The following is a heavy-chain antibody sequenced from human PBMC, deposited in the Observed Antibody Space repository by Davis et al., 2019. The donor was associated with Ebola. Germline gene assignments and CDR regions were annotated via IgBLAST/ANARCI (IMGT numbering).Heavy chain of an antibody. Sequence: ASVKVSCKASGYMFTTKGISWVRQAPGQGLEWMGWISADSGKTEYAQKFLGRVTMTRDRSTNTAYLELRGLRADDTAVYYCAREGGNLELFDIWGQGTLVTVSS. V-gene: IGHV1-18*01. CDR3: AREGGNLELFDI. CDR2: ISADSGKT. D-gene: IGHD1-7*01. CDR1: GYMFTTKG. J-gene: IGHJ3*02.